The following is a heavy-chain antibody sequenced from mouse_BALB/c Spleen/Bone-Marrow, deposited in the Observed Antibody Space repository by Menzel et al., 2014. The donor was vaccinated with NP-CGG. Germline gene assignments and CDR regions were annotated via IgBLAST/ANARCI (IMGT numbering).Heavy chain of an antibody. CDR1: GYTFTSYW. Sequence: LQQPGSELVRPGASVKLSCKASGYTFTSYWMHWVKQRPGQGLEWIGNIYPVSGSTNYDEKFKSKATLNVDTSSSTAYMQLSSLTSEDSAVYYCTRVNEYGRAWFAYWGQGTLVTVSA. CDR3: TRVNEYGRAWFAY. J-gene: IGHJ3*01. CDR2: IYPVSGST. D-gene: IGHD5-2*01. V-gene: IGHV1S22*01.